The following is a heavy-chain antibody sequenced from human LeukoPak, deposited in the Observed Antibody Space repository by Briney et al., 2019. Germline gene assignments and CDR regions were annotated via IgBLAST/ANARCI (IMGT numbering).Heavy chain of an antibody. Sequence: SETLSLTCTVSGGSITSGRYYWSWIRQPAGKGLEWIGRISTSGSTNYNPSLRGRVTMSIDTSRNQFSLKLNSVTATDTAVYYCAREGLAARRGGFDIWGQGTVVTVSS. J-gene: IGHJ3*02. CDR2: ISTSGST. D-gene: IGHD6-6*01. CDR3: AREGLAARRGGFDI. CDR1: GGSITSGRYY. V-gene: IGHV4-61*02.